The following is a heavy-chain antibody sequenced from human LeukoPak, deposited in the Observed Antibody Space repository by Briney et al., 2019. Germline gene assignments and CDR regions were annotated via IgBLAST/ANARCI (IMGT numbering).Heavy chain of an antibody. CDR2: ISSSSRTI. CDR3: ARATGYTDY. CDR1: GFTFSSYS. D-gene: IGHD6-13*01. Sequence: GGSLRLSCAASGFTFSSYSMNWVRQAPGKGLEWVSYISSSSRTIYYADSVKGRFTISRDNAKNSLYLQMNSLRAEDTAVYYCARATGYTDYWGQGTLVTVSS. V-gene: IGHV3-48*01. J-gene: IGHJ4*02.